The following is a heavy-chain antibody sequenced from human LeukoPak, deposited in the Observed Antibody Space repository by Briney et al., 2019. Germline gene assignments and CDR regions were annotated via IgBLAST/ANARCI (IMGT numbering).Heavy chain of an antibody. CDR1: GFTVSSNY. D-gene: IGHD2-2*01. CDR2: IYSGGST. V-gene: IGHV3-53*01. CDR3: AASSSSKQPPFDY. Sequence: GGSLRLSCAASGFTVSSNYMSWVRQAPGKGLEWVSVIYSGGSTYYADSVKGRFTISRDNSKNTLYLQMNSLRAEDTAVYYCAASSSSKQPPFDYWGQGTLVTVSS. J-gene: IGHJ4*02.